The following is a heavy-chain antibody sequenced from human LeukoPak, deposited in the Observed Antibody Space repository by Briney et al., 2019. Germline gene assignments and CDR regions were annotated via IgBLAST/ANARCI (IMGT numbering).Heavy chain of an antibody. CDR2: INPNSGGT. J-gene: IGHJ6*02. Sequence: ASVKVSCKASGYPFTGYYMHWVRQAPGQGLEWMGWINPNSGGTNYAQKFQGRVTMTRDTSISTAYMELSRLRSDDTAVYYCARDLDDFWSGLYYGMDIWGQGTTVTVSS. CDR1: GYPFTGYY. D-gene: IGHD3-3*01. CDR3: ARDLDDFWSGLYYGMDI. V-gene: IGHV1-2*02.